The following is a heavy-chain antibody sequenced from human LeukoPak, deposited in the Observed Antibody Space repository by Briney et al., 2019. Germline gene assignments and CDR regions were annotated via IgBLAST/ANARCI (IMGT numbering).Heavy chain of an antibody. J-gene: IGHJ4*02. Sequence: GASVKVSCKASGYTFTIYGISWVRQAPGQGLGLMGWIGTYNGNTNYAQKLQGRVTMTTDTSTSTAYMELRSLRSDDTAVYYCARAERGYDILTGYSKYYFDYWGQGTLVIVSS. CDR2: IGTYNGNT. CDR3: ARAERGYDILTGYSKYYFDY. D-gene: IGHD3-9*01. V-gene: IGHV1-18*01. CDR1: GYTFTIYG.